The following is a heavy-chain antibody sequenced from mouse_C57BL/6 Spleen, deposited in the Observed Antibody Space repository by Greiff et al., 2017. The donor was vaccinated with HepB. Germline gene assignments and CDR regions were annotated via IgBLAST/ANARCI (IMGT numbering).Heavy chain of an antibody. CDR3: ARYLSYYYGSSFGYFDY. CDR2: INPNNGGT. J-gene: IGHJ2*01. D-gene: IGHD1-1*01. Sequence: VQLQQSGPELVKPGASVKMSCKASGYTFTDYNMHWVKQSHGKSLEWIGYINPNNGGTSYNQKFKGKATLTVNKSSSTAYMELRSLTSEDSAVYYCARYLSYYYGSSFGYFDYWGQGTTLTVSS. CDR1: GYTFTDYN. V-gene: IGHV1-22*01.